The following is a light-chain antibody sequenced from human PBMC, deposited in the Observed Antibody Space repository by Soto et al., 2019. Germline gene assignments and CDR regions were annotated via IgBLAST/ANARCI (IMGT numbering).Light chain of an antibody. J-gene: IGKJ4*01. CDR1: QGIAPY. CDR3: QKYNSAPLT. CDR2: AAS. Sequence: DVQMTQSPSSLSASVGDRFTITCRASQGIAPYLAWFQQKPGKVPKLLIYAASTLQSGVPSRFSGSGSGTDFTLTISSLQPEDVATYYCQKYNSAPLTFGGWTKVEIK. V-gene: IGKV1-27*01.